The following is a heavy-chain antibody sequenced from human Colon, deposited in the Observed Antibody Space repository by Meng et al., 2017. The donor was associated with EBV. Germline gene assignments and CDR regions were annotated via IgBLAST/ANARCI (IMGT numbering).Heavy chain of an antibody. V-gene: IGHV4-30-4*01. D-gene: IGHD2-21*01. CDR3: ASFDHIPRRNYFDY. CDR2: IHHSWST. J-gene: IGHJ4*02. CDR1: GCVSSRGNLL. Sequence: DSGPGLLAPHHSLAPSCTCCGCVSSRGNLLWSWLRQPPRKRLEWIGYIHHSWSTYYNPSLQSRVSISVDTSKNQFSLNLNSMTAADTAVYYCASFDHIPRRNYFDYWGQGTLVTVSS.